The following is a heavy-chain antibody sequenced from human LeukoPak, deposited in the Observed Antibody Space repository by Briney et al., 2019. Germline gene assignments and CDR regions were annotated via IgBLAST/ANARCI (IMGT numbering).Heavy chain of an antibody. D-gene: IGHD3-22*01. V-gene: IGHV3-23*01. Sequence: GGSLRLYCAASGFTFSSYAMSWVRQAPGKGLEWVSAISGSGGSTYYADSVKGRLTISRDNSKNTLYLQMNSLRAEDTAVYYCAKSESSGYPVPDAFDIWGQGTMVTVSS. CDR2: ISGSGGST. J-gene: IGHJ3*02. CDR1: GFTFSSYA. CDR3: AKSESSGYPVPDAFDI.